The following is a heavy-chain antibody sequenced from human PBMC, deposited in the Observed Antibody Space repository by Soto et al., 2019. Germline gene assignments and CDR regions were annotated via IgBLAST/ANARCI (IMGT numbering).Heavy chain of an antibody. J-gene: IGHJ4*02. V-gene: IGHV3-7*01. CDR1: GFTFSNSW. D-gene: IGHD3-3*01. Sequence: PGGSLRLSCAASGFTFSNSWMSWFRQAPGKGLEWVANKKEDGREKDNVNPEKGQITITRDNAKYSLYLQMISLRAEDTAVYYCASITIFGGAPDYWGQGT. CDR3: ASITIFGGAPDY. CDR2: KKEDGREK.